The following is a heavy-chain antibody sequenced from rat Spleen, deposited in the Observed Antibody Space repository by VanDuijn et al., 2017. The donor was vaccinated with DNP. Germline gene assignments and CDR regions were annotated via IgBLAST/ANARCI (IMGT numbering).Heavy chain of an antibody. D-gene: IGHD2-2*01. Sequence: QVQLKESGPGLVQPSQTLSLTCTVAGFSLAGYHVHWIRQSPGRTLEWMGVMWSDGDTSYNSALTSRLIISRDTSKSQVFLKMNSLQIEDTATYYCARGIPDFDYWGQGVMVTVSS. CDR2: MWSDGDT. CDR1: GFSLAGYH. V-gene: IGHV2-32*01. CDR3: ARGIPDFDY. J-gene: IGHJ2*01.